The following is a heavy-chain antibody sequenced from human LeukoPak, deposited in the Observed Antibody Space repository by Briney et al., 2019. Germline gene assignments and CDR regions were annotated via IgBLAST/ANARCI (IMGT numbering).Heavy chain of an antibody. Sequence: SETLSLTXTVSGGSIGSSSYYWGWIGQPPGKGLQWIGSIYYSGSTYYNPSLKSRVTISVDTSKNQFSLKLSSVTAADTAVYYCARSVPPGYSSSWYLAFDYWGQGTLVTVSS. CDR2: IYYSGST. V-gene: IGHV4-39*01. J-gene: IGHJ4*02. D-gene: IGHD6-13*01. CDR3: ARSVPPGYSSSWYLAFDY. CDR1: GGSIGSSSYY.